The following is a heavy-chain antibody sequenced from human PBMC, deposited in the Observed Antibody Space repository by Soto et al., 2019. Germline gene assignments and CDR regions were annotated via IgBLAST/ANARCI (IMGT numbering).Heavy chain of an antibody. Sequence: QVKLVQSGAEEKKPGASVKVSCKASGYTFSNYAIHWVRQAPGQGLEWMGWINSDNGNTKYSQEFQGRVTITRDSGATTVYMEMSSLRSEDTDVYYCARGIARPGPTRGNWFDPWGQGTLVTVSS. CDR3: ARGIARPGPTRGNWFDP. D-gene: IGHD6-13*01. V-gene: IGHV1-3*05. CDR2: INSDNGNT. J-gene: IGHJ5*02. CDR1: GYTFSNYA.